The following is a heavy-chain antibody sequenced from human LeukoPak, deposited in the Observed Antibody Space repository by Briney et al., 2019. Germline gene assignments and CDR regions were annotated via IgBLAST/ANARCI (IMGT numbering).Heavy chain of an antibody. CDR2: ISYDGSNK. Sequence: GRSLRLSCAASGFTFSSYGMHWVRQAPGKGLEWVAVISYDGSNKYYTDSVKGRFTISRDNSKNTLYLQMNSLRAEDTAMYYCAKAYGYCTTTSCSHEEFDYWGQGTLVTVSS. D-gene: IGHD2-2*01. J-gene: IGHJ4*02. CDR3: AKAYGYCTTTSCSHEEFDY. CDR1: GFTFSSYG. V-gene: IGHV3-30*18.